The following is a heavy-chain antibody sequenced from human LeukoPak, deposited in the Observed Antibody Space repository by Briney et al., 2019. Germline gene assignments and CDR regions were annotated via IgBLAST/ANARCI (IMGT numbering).Heavy chain of an antibody. CDR2: ISAYNGNT. V-gene: IGHV1-18*01. CDR3: ARENCSGGSCFPPIDY. CDR1: GYTFTSYG. D-gene: IGHD2-15*01. J-gene: IGHJ4*02. Sequence: ASVKVSCKASGYTFTSYGISWVRQAPGQGLEWMGWISAYNGNTNYAQKLQGRVTMTTDTSTSTAYMELRSLRSDDTAVYYCARENCSGGSCFPPIDYWGQGTLLTVSS.